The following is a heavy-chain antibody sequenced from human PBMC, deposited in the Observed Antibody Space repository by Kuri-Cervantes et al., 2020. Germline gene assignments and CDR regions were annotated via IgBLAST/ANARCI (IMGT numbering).Heavy chain of an antibody. CDR3: ARGDTSGYYLNWFDS. CDR2: INHSGRT. Sequence: SETLSLTCAVYGGSFSGYYWSWICQPPGKGLEWIGEINHSGRTNYNPSLKSRVTISVDTSKNQFSLKLSSVTAADTAVYYCARGDTSGYYLNWFDSWGQGTLVTVSS. CDR1: GGSFSGYY. J-gene: IGHJ5*01. V-gene: IGHV4-34*01. D-gene: IGHD3-22*01.